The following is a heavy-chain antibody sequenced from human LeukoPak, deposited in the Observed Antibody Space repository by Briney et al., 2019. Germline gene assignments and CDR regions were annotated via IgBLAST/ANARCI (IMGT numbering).Heavy chain of an antibody. Sequence: GGSLRLSCAASGITFSSYALHWVRQTPGKGLEWVAVISSDGSSKYYADSVKGRFTISRDNPKNTLYLQMNSLRDEDTAVFYCATDRAVGGNTLDYWGQGTLVTVSS. CDR3: ATDRAVGGNTLDY. D-gene: IGHD1-26*01. CDR1: GITFSSYA. J-gene: IGHJ4*02. CDR2: ISSDGSSK. V-gene: IGHV3-30-3*01.